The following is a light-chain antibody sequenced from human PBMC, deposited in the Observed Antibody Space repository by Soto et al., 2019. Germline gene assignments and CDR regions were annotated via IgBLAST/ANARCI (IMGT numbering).Light chain of an antibody. Sequence: QSALTQPASVSGSPGQSITISCTGTSSDVGGYNYVSWYQQHPGKAPKLMIYEVSNRPSGVSNRFSGSKSGNTASLTISGLQAEDEADYYCSSYTSSSTLQFGGGTKRTV. V-gene: IGLV2-14*01. J-gene: IGLJ3*02. CDR2: EVS. CDR3: SSYTSSSTLQ. CDR1: SSDVGGYNY.